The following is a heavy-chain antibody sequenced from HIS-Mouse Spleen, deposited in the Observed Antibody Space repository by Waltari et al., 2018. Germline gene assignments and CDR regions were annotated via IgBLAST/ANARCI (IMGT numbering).Heavy chain of an antibody. Sequence: QLQLQESGPGLVTPSETLSLTCPVSGGSIRSSSYYWGWIRQPPGKGLEWIGSIYYSGSTYYNPSLKSRVTISVDTSKNQFSLKLSSVTAADTAVYYCARLTAAGTYWGQGTLVTVSS. V-gene: IGHV4-39*07. CDR1: GGSIRSSSYY. D-gene: IGHD6-13*01. J-gene: IGHJ4*02. CDR3: ARLTAAGTY. CDR2: IYYSGST.